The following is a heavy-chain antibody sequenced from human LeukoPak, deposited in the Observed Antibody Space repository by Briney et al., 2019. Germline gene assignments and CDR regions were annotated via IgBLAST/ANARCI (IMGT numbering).Heavy chain of an antibody. J-gene: IGHJ3*02. Sequence: GGSLRLSCAASGLTFSTYSMNWDRQAPGKGLEWVSYISSSISTMYYADSVEGRFTISRDNAKTSLYLQMNSLRDEDTAIYYCARDFADGDGFDMWGQGTLVTVSS. CDR2: ISSSISTM. CDR3: ARDFADGDGFDM. V-gene: IGHV3-48*02. CDR1: GLTFSTYS.